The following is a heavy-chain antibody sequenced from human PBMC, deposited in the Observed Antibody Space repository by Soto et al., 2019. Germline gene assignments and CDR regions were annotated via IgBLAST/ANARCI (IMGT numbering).Heavy chain of an antibody. Sequence: GESLKISCXGSGYSFTSYWISWVRQMPGKGLEWMGRIDPSDSYTNYSPSFQGHVTISADKSISTAYLQWSSLKASDTAMYYCARQDYDFWSGYYSYYYYGMDVWGQGTTVTVSS. V-gene: IGHV5-10-1*01. CDR1: GYSFTSYW. J-gene: IGHJ6*02. CDR3: ARQDYDFWSGYYSYYYYGMDV. CDR2: IDPSDSYT. D-gene: IGHD3-3*01.